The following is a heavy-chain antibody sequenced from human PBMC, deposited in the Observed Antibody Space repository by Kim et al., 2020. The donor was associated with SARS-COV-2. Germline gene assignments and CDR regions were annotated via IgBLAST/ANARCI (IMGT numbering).Heavy chain of an antibody. CDR2: IRQDGSEK. J-gene: IGHJ6*03. CDR1: GFIFNNNW. Sequence: GGSLRLSCEVSGFIFNNNWMTWVRQAPGKGLEWVANIRQDGSEKNYVDSVKGRFTISRDNARNSLYLQMNNLRAEDTAVYYCARVARFLEWLPTISDLYSYYMDFWGRGTTVAVSS. CDR3: ARVARFLEWLPTISDLYSYYMDF. D-gene: IGHD3-3*01. V-gene: IGHV3-7*01.